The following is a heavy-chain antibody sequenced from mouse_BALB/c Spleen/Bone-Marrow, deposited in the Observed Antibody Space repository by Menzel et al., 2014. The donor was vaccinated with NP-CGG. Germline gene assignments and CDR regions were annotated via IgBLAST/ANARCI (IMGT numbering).Heavy chain of an antibody. D-gene: IGHD3-3*01. CDR2: IWGDGST. CDR1: GFSLTSYG. J-gene: IGHJ3*01. V-gene: IGHV2-3*01. Sequence: VKVVESGPGLVAPSQSMSITCTVSGFSLTSYGLSWVRQPPGKGLEWLGVIWGDGSTNYHSALISRLGISKDNSKSQVFLKLNSLQTDDTATYYCRGGPWFAYWGQGTLVTVSA. CDR3: RGGPWFAY.